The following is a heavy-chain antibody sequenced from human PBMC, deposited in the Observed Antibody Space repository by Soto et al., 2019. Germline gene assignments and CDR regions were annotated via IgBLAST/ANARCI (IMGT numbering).Heavy chain of an antibody. Sequence: GASVRFSCRACGYAFAGCYMHWVRPAPGQGLEWMGWINPSSGGTSYAQKFQGRVTMTRDTSISTAYMELSRLRSDDTAVYYCARRYGVYYYYGRDVWGQGTTGTVSS. D-gene: IGHD4-17*01. CDR1: GYAFAGCY. V-gene: IGHV1-2*02. CDR3: ARRYGVYYYYGRDV. CDR2: INPSSGGT. J-gene: IGHJ6*02.